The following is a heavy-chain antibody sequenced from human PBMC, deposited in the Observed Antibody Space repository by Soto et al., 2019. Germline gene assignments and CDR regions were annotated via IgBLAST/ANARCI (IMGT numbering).Heavy chain of an antibody. Sequence: PGGSLRLSCAASGFTLNSFSMHWVRQAPGKGLMWVSRISNDGSSTTYADSVKGRFTISRDNARNTLYLQMNSLRVDDTAVYFCVRDQDSRGYSVFNLWGQGAQVTVSS. CDR3: VRDQDSRGYSVFNL. D-gene: IGHD3-22*01. J-gene: IGHJ5*02. CDR1: GFTLNSFS. V-gene: IGHV3-74*01. CDR2: ISNDGSST.